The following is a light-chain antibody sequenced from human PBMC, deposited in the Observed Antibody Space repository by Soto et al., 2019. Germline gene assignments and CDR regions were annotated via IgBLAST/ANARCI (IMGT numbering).Light chain of an antibody. J-gene: IGKJ3*01. CDR1: QSVSSN. CDR2: GAS. V-gene: IGKV3-15*01. Sequence: EIVMTQSPATLSVSPGERATLSCRANQSVSSNLAWYQQKPGQAPRLLIYGASTRATGIPARFSGSGSGTEFTLTISSLQSEDFAVYYCQQYNNWPPGTFGPGTKVDIK. CDR3: QQYNNWPPGT.